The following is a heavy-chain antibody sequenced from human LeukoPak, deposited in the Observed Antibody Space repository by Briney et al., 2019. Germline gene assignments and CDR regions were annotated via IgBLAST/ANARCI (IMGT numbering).Heavy chain of an antibody. CDR3: ARSGITTIPNFDY. Sequence: ASVKVSCKASGYTFSGYYIHWVRQAPGQGLEWMGWMNPNSGATNNAQKFQGRVTLGRDTSISTAYMELRKLRSDDTAVYYCARSGITTIPNFDYGGQGTLVTVSS. CDR1: GYTFSGYY. CDR2: MNPNSGAT. V-gene: IGHV1-2*02. J-gene: IGHJ4*02. D-gene: IGHD1/OR15-1a*01.